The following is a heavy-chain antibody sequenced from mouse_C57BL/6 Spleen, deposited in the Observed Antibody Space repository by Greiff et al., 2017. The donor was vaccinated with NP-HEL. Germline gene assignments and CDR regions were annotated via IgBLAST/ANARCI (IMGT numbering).Heavy chain of an antibody. J-gene: IGHJ4*01. CDR1: GFTFSSYA. D-gene: IGHD2-4*01. CDR3: ARDEDYDHAMDY. Sequence: DVQLVESGGGLVKPGGSLKLSCAASGFTFSSYAMSWVRQTPEKRLEWVATISDGGSYTYYPDNVKGRFTISRDNAKNNLYLQMSHLKSEDTAMYYCARDEDYDHAMDYWGQGTSVTVSS. V-gene: IGHV5-4*01. CDR2: ISDGGSYT.